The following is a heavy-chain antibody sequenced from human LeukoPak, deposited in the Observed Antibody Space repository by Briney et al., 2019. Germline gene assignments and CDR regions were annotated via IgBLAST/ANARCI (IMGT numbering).Heavy chain of an antibody. CDR1: GGSFSGYY. CDR2: INHSGST. CDR3: ARLPRYCSSTSCPFDY. D-gene: IGHD2-2*01. J-gene: IGHJ4*02. V-gene: IGHV4-34*01. Sequence: PSETLSLTCAVYGGSFSGYYWSWIRQSPGKGLEWIGEINHSGSTNYNPSLKSRVTISVDTSKNQFSLKLSSVTAADPAVYYCARLPRYCSSTSCPFDYWGQGTLVTVSS.